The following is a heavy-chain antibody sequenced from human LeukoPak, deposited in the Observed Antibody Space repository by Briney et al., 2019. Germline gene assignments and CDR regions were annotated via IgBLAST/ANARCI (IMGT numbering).Heavy chain of an antibody. J-gene: IGHJ4*02. CDR2: INHSGST. D-gene: IGHD6-13*01. CDR3: ARRDSSSWYVKYFDY. V-gene: IGHV4-34*01. Sequence: PSETLSLTCAVYGGSFSGYYWSWLRQPPGKGLEWIGEINHSGSTNYNPSLKSRVTISVDTSKNQFSLKLSSVTAADTAVYYCARRDSSSWYVKYFDYWGQGTLVTVSS. CDR1: GGSFSGYY.